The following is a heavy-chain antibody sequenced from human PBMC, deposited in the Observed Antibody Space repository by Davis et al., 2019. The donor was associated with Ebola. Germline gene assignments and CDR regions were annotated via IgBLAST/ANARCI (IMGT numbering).Heavy chain of an antibody. V-gene: IGHV3-30-3*01. CDR1: GFTSSSYA. D-gene: IGHD6-13*01. J-gene: IGHJ4*02. CDR3: ARDRTIAAAMDY. CDR2: ISYDGSNK. Sequence: PGGSLRLSCAASGFTSSSYAMHWVRQAPGKGLEWVAVISYDGSNKYYADSVKGRFTISGDNSKNTLYLQMNSLRAEDTAVYYCARDRTIAAAMDYWGQGTLVTVFS.